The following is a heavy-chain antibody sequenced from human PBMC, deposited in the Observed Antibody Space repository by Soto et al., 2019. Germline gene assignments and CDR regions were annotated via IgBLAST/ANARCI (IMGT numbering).Heavy chain of an antibody. CDR1: GGSFSGYD. CDR3: ARGLRFLEWLNWFDP. V-gene: IGHV4-34*01. J-gene: IGHJ5*02. D-gene: IGHD3-3*01. Sequence: PSETLSLTCAVYGGSFSGYDWSWIRQPPGKGLEWSGEINHSGSTKYNPSLKSRVTISVDTSKNQFSLKLSSVTAADTAVYYCARGLRFLEWLNWFDPWGQGTLVTAPQ. CDR2: INHSGST.